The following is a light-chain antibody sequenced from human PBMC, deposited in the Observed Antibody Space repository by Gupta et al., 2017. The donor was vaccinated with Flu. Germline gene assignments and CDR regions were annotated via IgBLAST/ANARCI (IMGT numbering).Light chain of an antibody. J-gene: IGKJ3*01. V-gene: IGKV1-39*01. Sequence: DIQMTQSPSSLSASVGDRVTITCRASQSISSYLNWYQQKPGKAPKLLIYAASSWQRGVPSRFSGSGVGTDVTLTISSRQPEDFATYYCQQRYRNHPIFTFGHGTKVDIK. CDR1: QSISSY. CDR2: AAS. CDR3: QQRYRNHPIFT.